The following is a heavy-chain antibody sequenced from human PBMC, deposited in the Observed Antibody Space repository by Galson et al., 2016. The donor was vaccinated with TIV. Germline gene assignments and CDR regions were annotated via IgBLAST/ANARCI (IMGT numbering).Heavy chain of an antibody. CDR1: GFTFDSYT. D-gene: IGHD1-7*01. V-gene: IGHV3-30*04. Sequence: SLRLSCAASGFTFDSYTFHWVRQTPGKGLEWVAIISHDGKNKDFADSVQGRFTISRDSSKNTVFLQMNSLRLEDTAVYYCTRDGRGNWKYVDYFDYWGQGTLVTVSS. J-gene: IGHJ4*02. CDR3: TRDGRGNWKYVDYFDY. CDR2: ISHDGKNK.